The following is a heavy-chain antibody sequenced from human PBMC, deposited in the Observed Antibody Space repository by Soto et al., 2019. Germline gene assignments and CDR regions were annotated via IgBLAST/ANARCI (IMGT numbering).Heavy chain of an antibody. D-gene: IGHD2-8*01. Sequence: QVQLVESGGGVVQPGRSLRLSCAASGFAFSRRSMHWVRQAPGKGLEWVAFISHDGSNTDYAGSVRGRFSISRDNSENTLYLQMNSLRVEDEAVYYCARDPCSNGVCYSFEYWGQGTLVTVSS. CDR1: GFAFSRRS. CDR2: ISHDGSNT. CDR3: ARDPCSNGVCYSFEY. V-gene: IGHV3-30*04. J-gene: IGHJ4*02.